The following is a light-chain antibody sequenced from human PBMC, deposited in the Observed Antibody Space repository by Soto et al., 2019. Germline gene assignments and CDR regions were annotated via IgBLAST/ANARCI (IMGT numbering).Light chain of an antibody. CDR3: EAWDDSLDGPV. CDR2: DVT. V-gene: IGLV2-8*01. Sequence: QSALTQSPSASGSPGQSVTISCTGTSSDIGGYNSVSWYQQHPGKAPKVMIYDVTKRPSGVPDRFSGSKSGNTASLAISGLQSEDEATYYCEAWDDSLDGPVFGGGTKVTVL. J-gene: IGLJ3*02. CDR1: SSDIGGYNS.